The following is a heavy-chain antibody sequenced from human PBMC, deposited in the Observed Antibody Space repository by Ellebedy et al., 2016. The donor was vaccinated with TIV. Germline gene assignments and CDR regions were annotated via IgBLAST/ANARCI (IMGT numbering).Heavy chain of an antibody. Sequence: GGSLRLSXAASGFTFSTYAMGWVRQAPGKGLEWVSAISGSGSGTYYADSVKGRFTISRDNPKKTLYLQMNSLRVDDSAVYYCAKGIQLWSATFYAFDSWGQGTKVTVSS. CDR1: GFTFSTYA. CDR2: ISGSGSGT. D-gene: IGHD5-18*01. V-gene: IGHV3-23*01. J-gene: IGHJ3*02. CDR3: AKGIQLWSATFYAFDS.